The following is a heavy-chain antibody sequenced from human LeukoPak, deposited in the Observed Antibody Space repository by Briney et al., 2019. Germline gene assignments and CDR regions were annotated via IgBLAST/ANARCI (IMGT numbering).Heavy chain of an antibody. CDR3: ASDYYDSSGYPLPFDY. CDR2: IYYSGST. CDR1: GGSISSSSYY. J-gene: IGHJ4*02. Sequence: SETLSLTCTVSGGSISSSSYYWGWIRQPPGKGLEWIGSIYYSGSTYYNPSLKSRVTISVDTSKNQVSLKLSSVTAADTAVYYCASDYYDSSGYPLPFDYWGQGTLVTVSS. D-gene: IGHD3-22*01. V-gene: IGHV4-39*01.